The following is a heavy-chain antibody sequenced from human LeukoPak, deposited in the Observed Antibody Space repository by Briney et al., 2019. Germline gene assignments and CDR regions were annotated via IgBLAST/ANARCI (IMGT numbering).Heavy chain of an antibody. CDR1: GFTFSSYA. CDR2: ISGSGGST. D-gene: IGHD3-22*01. V-gene: IGHV3-23*01. J-gene: IGHJ4*02. CDR3: AKDRNYYDSTALIVYECYFDY. Sequence: GGSLRLSCAASGFTFSSYAMSWVRPAPGKGLEWVSAISGSGGSTYYADSVKGRFTISRDNSKNTLYLQMNSLRAEDTAVYYCAKDRNYYDSTALIVYECYFDYWGQGTLVTVSS.